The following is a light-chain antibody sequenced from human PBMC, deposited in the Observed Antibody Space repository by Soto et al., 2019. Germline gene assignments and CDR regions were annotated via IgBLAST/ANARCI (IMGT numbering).Light chain of an antibody. V-gene: IGKV2-28*01. CDR1: QSLLNSNGYNY. Sequence: DIVMTQSPLSLSVTPGEPASISCRSSQSLLNSNGYNYLDWYLQKPGQSPQLLIYLGSNRASGVPDRFSCSGSGTDFTLKVSRXXAEXXXVYYCMQALQTPYTFGQGTKLEI. J-gene: IGKJ2*01. CDR3: MQALQTPYT. CDR2: LGS.